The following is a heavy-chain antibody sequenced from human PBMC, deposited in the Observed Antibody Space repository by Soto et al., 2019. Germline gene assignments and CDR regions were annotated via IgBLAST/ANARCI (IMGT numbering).Heavy chain of an antibody. CDR1: GGSISPYY. CDR2: IYYSGST. CDR3: ARPRSSGYAGEFDY. D-gene: IGHD3-22*01. V-gene: IGHV4-59*01. J-gene: IGHJ4*02. Sequence: SETLSLTCTVSGGSISPYYGSWIRQPPGKGLEWIGFIYYSGSTNYNPSLKSRVTISVDTSQNQFSLMLTSVTAADTAVYYCARPRSSGYAGEFDYWGQGTLVTVSS.